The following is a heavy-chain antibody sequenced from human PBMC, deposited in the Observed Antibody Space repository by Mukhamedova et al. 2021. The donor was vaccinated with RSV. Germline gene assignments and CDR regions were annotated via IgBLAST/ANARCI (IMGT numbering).Heavy chain of an antibody. CDR2: ITTSSTYT. V-gene: IGHV3-11*03. Sequence: VSYITTSSTYTSYADSVKGRFTISRDNAKNSLFLQMNSLRAEDTAVYYCASATLGHYHGIFDYWGQGTLVTVSS. J-gene: IGHJ4*02. D-gene: IGHD1-14*01. CDR3: ASATLGHYHGIFDY.